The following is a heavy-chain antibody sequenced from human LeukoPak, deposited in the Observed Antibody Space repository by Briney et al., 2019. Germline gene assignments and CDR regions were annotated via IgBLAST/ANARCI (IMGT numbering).Heavy chain of an antibody. CDR1: GYDFNGYY. V-gene: IGHV1-2*02. J-gene: IGHJ6*03. CDR3: GRVLDYVGTSFRPPEKYYYYYIDV. D-gene: IGHD3-16*01. CDR2: IKPKSGGT. Sequence: GASVKVSCKASGYDFNGYYIHWVRQTPGQGLEWMGWIKPKSGGTGYAEEFQGRVTMTSDSSVTTAYLEVRRLRSDDTAVYYCGRVLDYVGTSFRPPEKYYYYYIDVWGQGTTVAVSS.